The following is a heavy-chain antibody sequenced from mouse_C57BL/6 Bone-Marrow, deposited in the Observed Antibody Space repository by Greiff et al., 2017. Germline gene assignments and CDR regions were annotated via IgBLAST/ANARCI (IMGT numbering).Heavy chain of an antibody. CDR2: ISSGGDYI. CDR3: TRYPHYYVNSYGYWYFDV. D-gene: IGHD1-1*01. CDR1: GFTFSSYA. Sequence: EVQGVESGAGLVKPGGSLKLSCAASGFTFSSYAMSWVRQTPEKRLEWVAYISSGGDYIYYADTVKGRFTISRDNARNHLYLQMCSLKSEDPAKYYCTRYPHYYVNSYGYWYFDVWGTGTTVTVAS. J-gene: IGHJ1*03. V-gene: IGHV5-9-1*02.